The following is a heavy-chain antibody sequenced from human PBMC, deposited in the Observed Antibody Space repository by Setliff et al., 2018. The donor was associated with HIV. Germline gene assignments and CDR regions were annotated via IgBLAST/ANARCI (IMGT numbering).Heavy chain of an antibody. D-gene: IGHD6-19*01. CDR1: GGSFIGYH. CDR3: ARVGRDRLVASGLYFDL. CDR2: ISHSGTT. Sequence: SETLSLTCRVSGGSFIGYHWSWVRQSPTKGLQWIGEISHSGTTKYNPSLKSLFAMSADTSKSEFSLKMTSVTAADTAVYYCARVGRDRLVASGLYFDLWGRGTLVT. V-gene: IGHV4-34*01. J-gene: IGHJ2*01.